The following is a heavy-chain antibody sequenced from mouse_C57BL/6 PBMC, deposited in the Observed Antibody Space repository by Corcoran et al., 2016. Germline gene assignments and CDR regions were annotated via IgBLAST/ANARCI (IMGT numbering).Heavy chain of an antibody. D-gene: IGHD1-1*01. CDR2: INPNNGGT. Sequence: EVQLQQSGPELVKPGASVKISCKASGYTFTDYYMNWVKQSHGKSLEWIGDINPNNGGTSYNQKFKGKATLTVDKSSSTAYMKLRSLTSEDSAVYYCARYGDGSTPDYWGQGTTLTVSS. J-gene: IGHJ2*01. CDR1: GYTFTDYY. CDR3: ARYGDGSTPDY. V-gene: IGHV1-26*01.